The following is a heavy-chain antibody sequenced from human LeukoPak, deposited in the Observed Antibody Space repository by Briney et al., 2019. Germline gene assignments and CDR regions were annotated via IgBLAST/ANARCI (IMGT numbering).Heavy chain of an antibody. D-gene: IGHD3-10*01. V-gene: IGHV3-74*01. CDR2: INTDGSST. CDR1: GFTFSIYW. J-gene: IGHJ4*02. CDR3: ARVLWFGEPTTYDY. Sequence: GGSLRLSCAAPGFTFSIYWMHWVRQAPGKGLVWVSRINTDGSSTSYADSVKGRFTISRDNAKNTLYLQMNSLRAEDTAVYYCARVLWFGEPTTYDYWGQGTLVTVSS.